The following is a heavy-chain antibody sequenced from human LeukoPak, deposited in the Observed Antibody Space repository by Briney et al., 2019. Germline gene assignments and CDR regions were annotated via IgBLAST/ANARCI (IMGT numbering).Heavy chain of an antibody. D-gene: IGHD1-26*01. CDR2: IYSGGST. J-gene: IGHJ4*02. V-gene: IGHV3-53*01. Sequence: GGSLRLSCAASVFTVSSNYMSWVRQAPGKGLAWVSVIYSGGSTYYADYVKGRFTISRDNSKNTLYLQMNSLRAEDTAVYYCARDRYRIVEATGWGQGTLVTVSS. CDR1: VFTVSSNY. CDR3: ARDRYRIVEATG.